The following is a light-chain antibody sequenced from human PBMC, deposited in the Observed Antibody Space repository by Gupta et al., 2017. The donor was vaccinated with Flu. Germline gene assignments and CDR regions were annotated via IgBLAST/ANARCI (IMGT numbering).Light chain of an antibody. CDR2: DAS. CDR1: QSVSSY. Sequence: EIVLTQSPATLSLSPGERATLSCRASQSVSSYLAWYQQKPGQAPRLLIYDASNRTTGSIGRFSGSGDGTDVNLTIISRGQEDFAVYYCQQRSNGHPWDTFGQGTKVEIK. V-gene: IGKV3-11*01. CDR3: QQRSNGHPWDT. J-gene: IGKJ2*01.